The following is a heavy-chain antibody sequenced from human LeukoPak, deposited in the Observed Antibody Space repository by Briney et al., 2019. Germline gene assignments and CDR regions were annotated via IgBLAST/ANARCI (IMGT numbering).Heavy chain of an antibody. CDR3: ARDDYGDYWFDP. CDR2: IYYSGST. CDR1: GGSISSNSYY. D-gene: IGHD4-17*01. Sequence: SETLSLTCTVSGGSISSNSYYWGWIRQPPGKGLEWIGNIYYSGSTYYNPSLKSRVTISVDTSKNQFSLKLSSVTAADTAVYYCARDDYGDYWFDPWGQGTLVTVSS. V-gene: IGHV4-39*07. J-gene: IGHJ5*02.